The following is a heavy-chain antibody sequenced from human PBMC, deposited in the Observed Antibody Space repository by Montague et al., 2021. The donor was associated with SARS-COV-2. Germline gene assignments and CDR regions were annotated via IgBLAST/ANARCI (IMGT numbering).Heavy chain of an antibody. D-gene: IGHD2-15*01. Sequence: SLRLSCAASGFTFSSYAMHWVRQAPGKGLEWVAVISTDVNKKYYADSVKGRFTISRDKSKNTLSLQLNGLRVEDAALYYCAKDQGIGYSDFDYWGQGTLVTVSS. J-gene: IGHJ4*02. CDR1: GFTFSSYA. V-gene: IGHV3-30*04. CDR3: AKDQGIGYSDFDY. CDR2: ISTDVNKK.